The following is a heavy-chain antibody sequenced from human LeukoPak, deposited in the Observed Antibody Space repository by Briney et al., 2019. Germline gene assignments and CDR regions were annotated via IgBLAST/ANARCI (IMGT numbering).Heavy chain of an antibody. J-gene: IGHJ5*02. V-gene: IGHV3-30-3*01. CDR3: ARDRGDYGPGYWFDP. D-gene: IGHD4-17*01. CDR1: GFTFSSYA. Sequence: GGSLRLSCAASGFTFSSYAMHWVRQAPGKGLEWVAVISYDGSDKYYADSVKGRFTISRDNSKNTLYLQMNSLRAEDTAVYYCARDRGDYGPGYWFDPWGQGTLVTVSS. CDR2: ISYDGSDK.